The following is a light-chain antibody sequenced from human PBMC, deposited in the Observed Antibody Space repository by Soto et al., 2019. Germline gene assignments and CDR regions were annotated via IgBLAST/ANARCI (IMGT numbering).Light chain of an antibody. CDR2: EVT. Sequence: QSALTRPASVSGSPGQSITTSCTGTSGDIGSYNRVSWYQQHPGKAPKLIIYEVTDRPSGVSNRFSGSKSGNTASLTISGLQAEDEAEYYCSSYTNINTRACVFGTGTKLTVL. J-gene: IGLJ1*01. CDR3: SSYTNINTRACV. CDR1: SGDIGSYNR. V-gene: IGLV2-14*01.